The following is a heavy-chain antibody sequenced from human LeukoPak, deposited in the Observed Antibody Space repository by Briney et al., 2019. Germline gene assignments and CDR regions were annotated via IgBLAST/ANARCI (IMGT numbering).Heavy chain of an antibody. CDR3: ASHFKGPYYGNSGSFLDN. V-gene: IGHV4-30-4*01. CDR1: GGSISSGDYY. D-gene: IGHD3-16*01. CDR2: IFYSGST. J-gene: IGHJ4*02. Sequence: SETLSLTCTVSGGSISSGDYYWSWIRQPPGQGLEWIGYIFYSGSTYYNPSLKSRLTISVDTSKSQFSLKLISVTAADTAVYFCASHFKGPYYGNSGSFLDNWGRGTLVTVSS.